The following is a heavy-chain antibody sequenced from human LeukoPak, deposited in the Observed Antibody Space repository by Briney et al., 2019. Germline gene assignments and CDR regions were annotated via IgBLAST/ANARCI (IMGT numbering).Heavy chain of an antibody. Sequence: SVKVSCKASGFTFTSSAMQWVRQVRGQRLEWIGWIVVGSGNTNYARKFQERVTITRDMSTSTAYMELSSLRSEDTAVYYCAAGAAAGTMGDYWGQGTLVTVSS. CDR2: IVVGSGNT. CDR3: AAGAAAGTMGDY. D-gene: IGHD6-13*01. CDR1: GFTFTSSA. V-gene: IGHV1-58*02. J-gene: IGHJ4*02.